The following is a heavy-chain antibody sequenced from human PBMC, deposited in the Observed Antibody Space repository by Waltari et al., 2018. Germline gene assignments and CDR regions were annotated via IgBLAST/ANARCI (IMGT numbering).Heavy chain of an antibody. CDR2: SNHSGST. CDR1: GGSFRGYY. Sequence: QVQLQQWGAGLLQPSETLSLTCAVYGGSFRGYYWSWLRQPPGKGLEWIGESNHSGSTNYNPSLKSRVTISVDTSKNQFSLKLSSVTAADTAVYYCARHERITIFGVVTYYMDVWGKGTTVTVSS. D-gene: IGHD3-3*01. V-gene: IGHV4-34*01. CDR3: ARHERITIFGVVTYYMDV. J-gene: IGHJ6*03.